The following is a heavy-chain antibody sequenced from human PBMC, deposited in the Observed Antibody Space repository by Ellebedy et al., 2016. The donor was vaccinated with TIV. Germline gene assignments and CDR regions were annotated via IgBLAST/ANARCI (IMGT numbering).Heavy chain of an antibody. CDR3: ARAGLITGNDY. D-gene: IGHD1-14*01. V-gene: IGHV4-31*03. J-gene: IGHJ4*02. CDR2: IYYSGST. CDR1: GGSISTTDYY. Sequence: SETLSLTXTVPGGSISTTDYYWSWIRQHPGKGLEWIGYIYYSGSTYYAPSLESRVSISVDTSKNQFSLKLSSVTAADTAVYYCARAGLITGNDYWGQGILVTVSS.